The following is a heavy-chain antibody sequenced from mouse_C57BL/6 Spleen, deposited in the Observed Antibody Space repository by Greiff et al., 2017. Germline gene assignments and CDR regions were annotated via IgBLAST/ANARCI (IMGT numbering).Heavy chain of an antibody. Sequence: QVQLQQPGAELVKPGASVKMSCKASGYTFTSYWITWVKQRPGQGLEWIGDIYPGSGSTNYNEKFKSKATLTVDTSSSTAYMQLSSLTSEDSAVYYCARREYYSKGWFAYWGQGTLVTVSA. V-gene: IGHV1-55*01. J-gene: IGHJ3*01. CDR2: IYPGSGST. D-gene: IGHD2-5*01. CDR1: GYTFTSYW. CDR3: ARREYYSKGWFAY.